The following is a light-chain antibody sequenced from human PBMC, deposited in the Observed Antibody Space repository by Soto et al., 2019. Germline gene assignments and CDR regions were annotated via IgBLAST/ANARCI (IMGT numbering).Light chain of an antibody. J-gene: IGKJ4*01. Sequence: EIVLPKSPATLSLSPGERATLSCRASQSVSSSYLAWYQQKPGQAPRLLIYGASSRATGIPDRFSGSGSGTDFTLTISRLEPEDFAVYYCQQYGSSPLTFGGGTKVDIK. CDR1: QSVSSSY. CDR2: GAS. CDR3: QQYGSSPLT. V-gene: IGKV3-20*01.